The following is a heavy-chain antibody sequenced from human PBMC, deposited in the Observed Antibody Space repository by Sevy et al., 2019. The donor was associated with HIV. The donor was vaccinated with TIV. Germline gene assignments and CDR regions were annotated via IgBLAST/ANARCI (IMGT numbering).Heavy chain of an antibody. CDR2: TYYRSKWYN. J-gene: IGHJ3*02. D-gene: IGHD6-19*01. V-gene: IGHV6-1*01. CDR3: ARVGWYSSGWTDAFDI. Sequence: QSQTLSLTCAISGDSVSSNSAAWNWIRQSPSRGLEWLGRTYYRSKWYNDYAVSVKSRITINPDTSKNQFSLQLNSVTPEDTAVYYCARVGWYSSGWTDAFDIWGQGTMVTVSS. CDR1: GDSVSSNSAA.